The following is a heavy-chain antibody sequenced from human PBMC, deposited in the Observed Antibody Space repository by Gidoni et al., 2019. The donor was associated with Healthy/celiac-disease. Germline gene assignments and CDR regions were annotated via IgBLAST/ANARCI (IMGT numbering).Heavy chain of an antibody. CDR3: ARGIVGANAVKKFDP. CDR1: GGSVGSGSSH. D-gene: IGHD1-26*01. V-gene: IGHV4-61*01. J-gene: IGHJ5*02. Sequence: QVQLQLSGPGLVKPSETLSLTCTVSGGSVGSGSSHWSWIRQPPGKGLEWIGYSYYSESPNYNPAHKRRVTISVDTYKNQYSLKMSSGTAADTAGYYWARGIVGANAVKKFDPWGQGTLVTVSS. CDR2: SYYSESP.